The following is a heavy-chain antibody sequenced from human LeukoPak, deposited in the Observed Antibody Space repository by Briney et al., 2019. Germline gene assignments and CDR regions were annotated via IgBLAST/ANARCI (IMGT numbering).Heavy chain of an antibody. CDR3: ARDQHPQPYIATTGPAY. V-gene: IGHV1-18*01. Sequence: ASVKVSCKASGYTFTNFGITWVRQAPGQGLEWMGWISAYNGNTNYAQKIQGRVTMTIDTSTSTAYMDLRSLRSDDTAVYYCARDQHPQPYIATTGPAYWGQGTLVTVSS. D-gene: IGHD3-9*01. J-gene: IGHJ4*02. CDR1: GYTFTNFG. CDR2: ISAYNGNT.